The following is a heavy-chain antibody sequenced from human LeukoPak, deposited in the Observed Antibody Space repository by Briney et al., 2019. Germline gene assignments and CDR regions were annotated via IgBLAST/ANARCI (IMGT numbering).Heavy chain of an antibody. J-gene: IGHJ2*01. CDR2: ISYDGKTE. CDR1: GFSFSTHG. CDR3: AKVGRGYPTSWWYFDV. D-gene: IGHD1-26*01. Sequence: GGSLRLSCGASGFSFSTHGMHWVRQAPGKGLEWVAVISYDGKTEYYADSVRGRFTISRDNSKNTVYLQVNSLRAEDTAVYYCAKVGRGYPTSWWYFDVWGRGTLVTVSS. V-gene: IGHV3-30*18.